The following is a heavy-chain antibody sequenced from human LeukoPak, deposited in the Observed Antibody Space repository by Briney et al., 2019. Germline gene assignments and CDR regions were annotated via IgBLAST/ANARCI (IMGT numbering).Heavy chain of an antibody. D-gene: IGHD1-26*01. J-gene: IGHJ4*02. Sequence: GGSLRLSCAASGFTFSSYSMNWVRQAPGKGLEWVSSISSSSSYIYYADSVKGRFTISRDNSKDTLYLQMNSLRAEDTAVYYCAKAERFTTRLVSVGYWGQGTLVTVSS. CDR2: ISSSSSYI. V-gene: IGHV3-21*04. CDR3: AKAERFTTRLVSVGY. CDR1: GFTFSSYS.